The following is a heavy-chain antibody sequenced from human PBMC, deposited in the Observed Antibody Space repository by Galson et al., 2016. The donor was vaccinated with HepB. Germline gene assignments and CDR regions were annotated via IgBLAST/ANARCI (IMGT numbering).Heavy chain of an antibody. V-gene: IGHV3-33*06. CDR3: ANNWSTYVFVIKKGGLFNCFDP. CDR2: IWYDGSNK. CDR1: GFTFSSYD. Sequence: SLRLSCAASGFTFSSYDIHWVRQAPGKGLEWLAVIWYDGSNKYYADSVKGRFTISRDNSKNTLFLQMNSLRAEDTALYYCANNWSTYVFVIKKGGLFNCFDPWGQGTLVTVSS. J-gene: IGHJ5*02. D-gene: IGHD1-1*01.